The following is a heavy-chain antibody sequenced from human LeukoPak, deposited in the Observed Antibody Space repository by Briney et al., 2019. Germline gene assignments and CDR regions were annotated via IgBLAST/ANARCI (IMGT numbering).Heavy chain of an antibody. CDR2: ISGSGGST. CDR1: GFTFSSYA. J-gene: IGHJ4*02. CDR3: AKDTDTVVRYSDY. D-gene: IGHD4-23*01. Sequence: PGGSLRLSCAASGFTFSSYAMSWVRQAPGKGLEWVSAISGSGGSTYYADSVKGRFTISRDNSKNTLYLQMNSLKAEDTAVHYCAKDTDTVVRYSDYWGQGTLVTVSS. V-gene: IGHV3-23*01.